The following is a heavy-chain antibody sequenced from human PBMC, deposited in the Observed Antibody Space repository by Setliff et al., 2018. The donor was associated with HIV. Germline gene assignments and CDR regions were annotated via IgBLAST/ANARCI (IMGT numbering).Heavy chain of an antibody. D-gene: IGHD3-22*01. J-gene: IGHJ4*02. CDR3: ASHDYYDSSVYYYRFDY. CDR2: IDPSDSYT. CDR1: GYSFTSYW. Sequence: GESLKISCKGSGYSFTSYWINWVRQMPGEGLEWMGRIDPSDSYTNYNPSFQGHVTISADKSISTAYLQWSSLKASDTAMYYCASHDYYDSSVYYYRFDYWGQGTLVTVSS. V-gene: IGHV5-10-1*01.